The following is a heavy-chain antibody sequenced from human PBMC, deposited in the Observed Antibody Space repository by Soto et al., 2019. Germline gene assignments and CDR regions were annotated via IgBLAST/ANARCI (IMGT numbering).Heavy chain of an antibody. Sequence: EVQLVESGGGLVKPGGSLILSCAASGFDFSNGWMSWVRQAPGKGLEWVGRIKSKVHGETTDYAAHVKGRFTISRDDSRNTLYLQMHSLQTEDTAVYYCSTDEWEWGQGTLVTVSS. J-gene: IGHJ4*02. CDR1: GFDFSNGW. CDR2: IKSKVHGETT. V-gene: IGHV3-15*05. CDR3: STDEWE. D-gene: IGHD1-26*01.